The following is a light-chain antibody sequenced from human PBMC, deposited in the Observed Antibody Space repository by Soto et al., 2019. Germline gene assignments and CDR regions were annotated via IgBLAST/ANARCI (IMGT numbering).Light chain of an antibody. J-gene: IGKJ1*01. CDR1: KSVSRD. Sequence: THSPTTLSVFPGERNTISCRASKSVSRDLAWYHQKPGQSPRLRSYGASTRATGIPARFSGSGSGTEVTLSISSLQSEDLAVYYCQLFKNWPWTLGHGTKGEIK. V-gene: IGKV3-15*01. CDR2: GAS. CDR3: QLFKNWPWT.